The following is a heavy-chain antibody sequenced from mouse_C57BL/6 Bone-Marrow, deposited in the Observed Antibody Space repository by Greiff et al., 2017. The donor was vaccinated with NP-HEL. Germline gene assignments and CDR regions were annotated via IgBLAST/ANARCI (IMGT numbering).Heavy chain of an antibody. J-gene: IGHJ1*03. D-gene: IGHD1-1*01. V-gene: IGHV5-4*03. CDR1: GFTFSSYA. Sequence: EVMLVESGGGLVKPGGSLKLSCAASGFTFSSYAMSWVRQTPEKRLEWVATISDGGSYTYYPDNVKGRFTISRDNAKNNLYLQMSHLKSEDTAMYYCASDRNYYGSSYWYFDVWGTGTTVTVSS. CDR2: ISDGGSYT. CDR3: ASDRNYYGSSYWYFDV.